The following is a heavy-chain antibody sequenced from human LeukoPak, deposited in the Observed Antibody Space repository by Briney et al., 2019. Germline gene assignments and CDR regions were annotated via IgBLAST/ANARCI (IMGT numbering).Heavy chain of an antibody. CDR1: GGTFSSYA. Sequence: ASVKVSCKASGGTFSSYAISWVRQAPGQGLEWMGRIIPILGIANYAQKFQGRVTITADKSTSTAYMELSSLRSEDTAVYYCASVPPAYYYGSGSYLVGYWGQGTLVTVSS. CDR3: ASVPPAYYYGSGSYLVGY. D-gene: IGHD3-10*01. CDR2: IIPILGIA. V-gene: IGHV1-69*04. J-gene: IGHJ4*02.